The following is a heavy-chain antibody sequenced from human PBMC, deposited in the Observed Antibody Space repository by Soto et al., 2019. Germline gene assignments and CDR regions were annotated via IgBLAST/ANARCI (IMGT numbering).Heavy chain of an antibody. J-gene: IGHJ4*02. D-gene: IGHD6-13*01. Sequence: GGSLRLSCAASGFTFSSYAMSWVRQAPGKGLEWVSLISGSGGSTYFADSVKGRFTISRDNSKDTLYLQMNSLRADDTAVYYCTNGDSSWSYFDYWGQGTLVTVSS. CDR1: GFTFSSYA. CDR3: TNGDSSWSYFDY. V-gene: IGHV3-23*01. CDR2: ISGSGGST.